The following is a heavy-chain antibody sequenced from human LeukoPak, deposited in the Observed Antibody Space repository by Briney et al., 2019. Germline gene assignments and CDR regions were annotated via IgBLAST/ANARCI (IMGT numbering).Heavy chain of an antibody. V-gene: IGHV4-59*01. CDR3: ARDGGSSWYSYGFDP. J-gene: IGHJ5*02. D-gene: IGHD6-13*01. Sequence: SEALSVTCTVPGGSISSDYSSWIRQPPGKGLEWIGHIYDSGSTNYNPSLTSRVTISVATSKNQFSLKLSSVTAASTTLYYCARDGGSSWYSYGFDPWGQGTLVTVSS. CDR1: GGSISSDY. CDR2: IYDSGST.